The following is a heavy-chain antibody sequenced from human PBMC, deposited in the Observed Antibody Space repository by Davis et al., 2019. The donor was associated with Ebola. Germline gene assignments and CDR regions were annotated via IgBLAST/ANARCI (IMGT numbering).Heavy chain of an antibody. D-gene: IGHD3-9*01. CDR2: INPYNGGT. J-gene: IGHJ6*04. V-gene: IGHV1-2*06. Sequence: AASVKVSCKASGYTFTGYYMHWVRRAPGQGLEWMGRINPYNGGTNYAQKFQGRVTITRNTSISTAYMELSSLRSEDTAVYCCARSPERYDNLTGYLQMDVWGKGTTVTVSS. CDR1: GYTFTGYY. CDR3: ARSPERYDNLTGYLQMDV.